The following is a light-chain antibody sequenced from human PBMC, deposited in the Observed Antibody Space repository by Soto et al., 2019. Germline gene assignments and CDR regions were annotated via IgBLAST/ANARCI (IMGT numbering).Light chain of an antibody. CDR1: QTISSW. Sequence: IQITQSPSTLHGSVGDRVTITCRASQTISSWLAWYQQKPGKAPKLLIYKASTLKSGVPSRFSGSGSGTEFTLTISSLQPDDFATYYCQHYNSYSEAFGQGTKVDI. V-gene: IGKV1-5*03. CDR2: KAS. J-gene: IGKJ1*01. CDR3: QHYNSYSEA.